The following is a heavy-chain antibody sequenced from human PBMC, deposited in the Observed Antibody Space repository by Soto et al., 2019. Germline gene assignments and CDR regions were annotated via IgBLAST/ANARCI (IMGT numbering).Heavy chain of an antibody. J-gene: IGHJ4*02. V-gene: IGHV3-7*01. Sequence: PGGSLRLSYAASGYSISTYWMSWVRQAPGKGLEWVANVKQDGSEEYYVDSVKGRFTISRDNAKNSLYLQMNSLRAEDTAVYYCAALDTAMVKTAGYWGQGTLVTVSS. CDR3: AALDTAMVKTAGY. CDR1: GYSISTYW. D-gene: IGHD5-18*01. CDR2: VKQDGSEE.